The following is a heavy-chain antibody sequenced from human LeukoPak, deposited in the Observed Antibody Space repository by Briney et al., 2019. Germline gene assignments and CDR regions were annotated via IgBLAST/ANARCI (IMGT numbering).Heavy chain of an antibody. J-gene: IGHJ4*02. CDR2: IYHSGST. D-gene: IGHD6-13*01. CDR1: GYSISSGYY. V-gene: IGHV4-38-2*02. CDR3: ARERGAAGPGPIDY. Sequence: KPSETLSLTCAVPGYSISSGYYWGWIRQPPGKGLEWIGSIYHSGSTYYNPSLKSRVTISVDTSKNQFSLKLSSVTAADTAVYYCARERGAAGPGPIDYWGQGTLVTVSS.